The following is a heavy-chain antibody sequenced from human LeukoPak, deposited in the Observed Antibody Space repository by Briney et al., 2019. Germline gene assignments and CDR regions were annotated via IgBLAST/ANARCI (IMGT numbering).Heavy chain of an antibody. CDR3: ARDPPAAMGYYFDY. V-gene: IGHV4-34*01. Sequence: SETLSLTCAVYGGSFSGYYWSWIRQPPGKGLEWIGEINHSGSTNYNPSLKSRVTMSVDTSKNQFSLKLSSVTAADTAVYYCARDPPAAMGYYFDYWGQGTLVTVSS. J-gene: IGHJ4*02. D-gene: IGHD2-2*01. CDR1: GGSFSGYY. CDR2: INHSGST.